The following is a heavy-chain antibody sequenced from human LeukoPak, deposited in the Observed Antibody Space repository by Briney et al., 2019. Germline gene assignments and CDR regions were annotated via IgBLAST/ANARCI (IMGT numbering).Heavy chain of an antibody. V-gene: IGHV4-59*12. CDR3: ARRRWGYGSGSYDY. CDR1: GVSISSYY. D-gene: IGHD3-10*01. CDR2: IYYSGTT. J-gene: IGHJ4*02. Sequence: SETLSLTCTVSGVSISSYYWSWIRQPPGKGLEWIGYIYYSGTTNYNPSLKSRVSMSVDTSKNQFSLKLSSVTAADTAVYYCARRRWGYGSGSYDYWGQGTLVTVSS.